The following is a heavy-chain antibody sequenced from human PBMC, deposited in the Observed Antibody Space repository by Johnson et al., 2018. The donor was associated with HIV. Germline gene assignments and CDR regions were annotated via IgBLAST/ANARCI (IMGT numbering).Heavy chain of an antibody. CDR3: AKELALYSSGYGGDAFDI. J-gene: IGHJ3*02. V-gene: IGHV3-33*06. D-gene: IGHD6-19*01. CDR2: IWYDGSNK. Sequence: QVQLVESGGGVVQPGRSLRLSCAASGFTFSSYGMHWVRQAPGKGLEWVAVIWYDGSNKYYADSVKGRFTISRDNSKNTLYLQMNSLRAKDTAVYYCAKELALYSSGYGGDAFDIWGQGTMVTVSS. CDR1: GFTFSSYG.